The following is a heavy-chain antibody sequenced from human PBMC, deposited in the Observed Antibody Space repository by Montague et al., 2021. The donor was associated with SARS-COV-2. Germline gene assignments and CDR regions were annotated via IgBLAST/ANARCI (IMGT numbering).Heavy chain of an antibody. CDR3: AIGSLEGGYCSGGSCYDYYGMGV. J-gene: IGHJ6*02. Sequence: SLRLSCAASGFTFSSYGMHWVRQAPGKGLEWVAVISYDGSNKYYADSVKGRFTISRDNSKNTLYLQMNSLRAEDTAVYYCAIGSLEGGYCSGGSCYDYYGMGVWGQGTKVTVSS. D-gene: IGHD2-15*01. CDR1: GFTFSSYG. V-gene: IGHV3-30*03. CDR2: ISYDGSNK.